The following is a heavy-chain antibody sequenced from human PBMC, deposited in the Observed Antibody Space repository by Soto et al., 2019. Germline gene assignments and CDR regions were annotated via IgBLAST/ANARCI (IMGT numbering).Heavy chain of an antibody. V-gene: IGHV1-18*01. CDR2: ISGFNGQT. D-gene: IGHD3-10*01. CDR1: GNTFASHG. CDR3: ARVDPRGVAVVRDY. J-gene: IGHJ4*02. Sequence: QVQLVQSGPEVKKPGASVKVSCKASGNTFASHGFSWVRQAPGQGIEWMGWISGFNGQTNYALKFQGRVTLTTDTYTSTAYMELRSLRADDTAVYFCARVDPRGVAVVRDYWGQGTLVTVAS.